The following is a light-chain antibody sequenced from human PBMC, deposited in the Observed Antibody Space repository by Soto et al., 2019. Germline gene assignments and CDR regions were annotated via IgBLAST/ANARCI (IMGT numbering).Light chain of an antibody. CDR1: QSVLYAAKNKNF. CDR3: QQYYTTPLT. CDR2: WAS. J-gene: IGKJ4*01. V-gene: IGKV4-1*01. Sequence: DIVMTQSPDSLAVSLGETASFNCKSSQSVLYAAKNKNFLAWYQQKAGQPPRLLIYWASTRESGVPDRFSGSGSGTDFTLTISSLQAEDVAVYFCQQYYTTPLTFGGGSKGDI.